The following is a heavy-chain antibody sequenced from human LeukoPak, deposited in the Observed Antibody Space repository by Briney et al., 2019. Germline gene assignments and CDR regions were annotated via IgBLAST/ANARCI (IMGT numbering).Heavy chain of an antibody. D-gene: IGHD4-17*01. CDR3: AKDVSYGMAFDY. CDR1: GFTFSSYA. CDR2: ISGSGGST. V-gene: IGHV3-23*01. J-gene: IGHJ4*02. Sequence: PGGSPRLSCAASGFTFSSYAMSWVRQAPGKGLEWVSAISGSGGSTYYADSVKGRFTISRDNSKNTLYLQMNSLRAEDTAVYYCAKDVSYGMAFDYWGQGTLVTVSS.